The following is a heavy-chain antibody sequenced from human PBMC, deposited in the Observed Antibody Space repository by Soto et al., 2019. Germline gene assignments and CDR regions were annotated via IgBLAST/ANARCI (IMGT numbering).Heavy chain of an antibody. CDR1: GGSISSYY. CDR2: IYYSGST. D-gene: IGHD2-2*01. J-gene: IGHJ3*02. CDR3: ARGPTRTWAFDI. Sequence: PSETLSLTCTVSGGSISSYYWSWIRQPPGKGLEWIGYIYYSGSTNHNPSLKSRVTISVDTSKNQFSLKLSSVTAADTAVYYCARGPTRTWAFDIWGQGTMVTVSS. V-gene: IGHV4-59*01.